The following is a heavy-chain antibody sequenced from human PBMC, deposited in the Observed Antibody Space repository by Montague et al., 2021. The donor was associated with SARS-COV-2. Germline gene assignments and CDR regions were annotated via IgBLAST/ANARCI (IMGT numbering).Heavy chain of an antibody. CDR3: ARTEYNWNDWFDP. J-gene: IGHJ5*02. Sequence: SETLSLTCSVSGGSISSYYWSWIRQSLRKGLEWIGYIFHSGITDYNPSLKSRVTISVDMSKNQFSLQLNSVTAADSAVYYCARTEYNWNDWFDPWGQGTLVTVSS. CDR1: GGSISSYY. CDR2: IFHSGIT. D-gene: IGHD1-20*01. V-gene: IGHV4-59*13.